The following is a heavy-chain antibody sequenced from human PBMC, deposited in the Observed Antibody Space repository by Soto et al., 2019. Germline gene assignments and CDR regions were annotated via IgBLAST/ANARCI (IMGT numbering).Heavy chain of an antibody. CDR1: GGSFSGYY. CDR2: INHSGST. V-gene: IGHV4-34*01. D-gene: IGHD2-2*01. Sequence: SETLSLTCAVYGGSFSGYYWSWIRQPPGKGLEWIGEINHSGSTNYNPSLKSRVTISVDTSKNQFSLKLSSVTAADTAVYYCARVSPCCSSTSCYCFDYWGQGTLVTVSS. CDR3: ARVSPCCSSTSCYCFDY. J-gene: IGHJ4*02.